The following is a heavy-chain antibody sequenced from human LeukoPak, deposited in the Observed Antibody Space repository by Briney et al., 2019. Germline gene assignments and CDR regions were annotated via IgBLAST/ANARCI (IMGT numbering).Heavy chain of an antibody. V-gene: IGHV1-69*13. Sequence: ASVKVSCKASGGTFSSYAISWVQQVPGQGLEWMGGIIPIFGTANYAQKFQGRVTITADESTSTAYMELSSLRSEDTAVYYCARAKGDYVVDWFDPWGQGTLVTVSS. J-gene: IGHJ5*02. D-gene: IGHD4-17*01. CDR3: ARAKGDYVVDWFDP. CDR2: IIPIFGTA. CDR1: GGTFSSYA.